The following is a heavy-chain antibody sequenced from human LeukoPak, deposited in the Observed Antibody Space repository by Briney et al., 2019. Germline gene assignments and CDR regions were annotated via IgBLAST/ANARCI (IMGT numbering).Heavy chain of an antibody. Sequence: GGSLRLSCAASEFIFRSYDMHWVRQAPGKGLEWVAFISYDGSNEYYADSVKGRFTISRDNSENTLHLQMNSLRAEDTAVYHCAKDLSPAYFHHWGQGTLVTVSS. CDR3: AKDLSPAYFHH. CDR1: EFIFRSYD. D-gene: IGHD2/OR15-2a*01. V-gene: IGHV3-30*02. J-gene: IGHJ1*01. CDR2: ISYDGSNE.